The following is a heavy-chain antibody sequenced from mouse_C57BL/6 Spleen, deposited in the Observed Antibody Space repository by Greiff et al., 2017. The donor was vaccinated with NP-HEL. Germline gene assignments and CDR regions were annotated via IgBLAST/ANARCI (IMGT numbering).Heavy chain of an antibody. CDR2: IRLKSDNYAT. J-gene: IGHJ2*01. V-gene: IGHV6-3*01. CDR3: TGGVPFDY. CDR1: GFTFSNYW. Sequence: EVKLEESGGGLVQPGGSMKLSCVASGFTFSNYWMNWVRQSPEKGLEWVAQIRLKSDNYATHYAESVKGRFTISRDDSKSSVYLQMNNLRAEDTGIYYCTGGVPFDYWGQGTTLTVSS.